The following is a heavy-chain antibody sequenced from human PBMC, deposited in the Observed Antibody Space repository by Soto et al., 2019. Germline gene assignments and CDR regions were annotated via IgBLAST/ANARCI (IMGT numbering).Heavy chain of an antibody. Sequence: SQTLSLTCAISGDSVSSNSAAWNWIRQSPSRGLEWLGRTYYRSKWYNDYAVSVKSRITINPDTSKNQFSLQLNSVTPEDTAVYYCARDLGSWYGTSYWFDPWGQGTLVTVSS. CDR1: GDSVSSNSAA. CDR2: TYYRSKWYN. V-gene: IGHV6-1*01. J-gene: IGHJ5*02. D-gene: IGHD6-13*01. CDR3: ARDLGSWYGTSYWFDP.